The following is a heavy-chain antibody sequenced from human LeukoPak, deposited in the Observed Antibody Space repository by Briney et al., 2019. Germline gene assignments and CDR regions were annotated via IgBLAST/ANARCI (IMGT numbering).Heavy chain of an antibody. CDR1: GFAFDEYT. J-gene: IGHJ3*02. CDR2: MSWNGHST. CDR3: ASPYILRFLEWFWAFDI. V-gene: IGHV3-23*01. Sequence: GGSLRLSCVASGFAFDEYTFNWVRQAPGKGLEWVSLMSWNGHSTYYADSVKGRFTISRDNSKNTLYLQMNSLRAEDTAVYYCASPYILRFLEWFWAFDIWGQGTMVIVSS. D-gene: IGHD3-3*01.